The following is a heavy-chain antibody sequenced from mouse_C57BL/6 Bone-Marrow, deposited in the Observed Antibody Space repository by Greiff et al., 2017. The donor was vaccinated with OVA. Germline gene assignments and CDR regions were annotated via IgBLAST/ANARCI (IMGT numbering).Heavy chain of an antibody. CDR3: IITTVVASSSYWYFDV. V-gene: IGHV1-69*01. Sequence: QVQLKQPGAELVMPGASVKLSCKASGYTFTSYWMHWVKQRPGQGLEWIGEIDPSDSYTNYNQKFKGKSTLTVDKSSSTAYMQLSSLTSEDSAVYYCIITTVVASSSYWYFDVWGTGTTVTVSS. CDR2: IDPSDSYT. D-gene: IGHD1-1*01. J-gene: IGHJ1*03. CDR1: GYTFTSYW.